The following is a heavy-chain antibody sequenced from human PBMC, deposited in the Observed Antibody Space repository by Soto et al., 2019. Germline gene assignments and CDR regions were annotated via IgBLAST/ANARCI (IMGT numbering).Heavy chain of an antibody. CDR2: ISAYKGNT. Sequence: ASVKVSCKASGYTFTSYGISWVRQAPGQGLEWKGWISAYKGNTNYAQKLQGRDTMTKDTSTSTAYMKLRSLRSDDTAVYYCAREDVSSSWYYDYWGQGTLVTVSS. J-gene: IGHJ4*02. CDR1: GYTFTSYG. CDR3: AREDVSSSWYYDY. D-gene: IGHD6-13*01. V-gene: IGHV1-18*01.